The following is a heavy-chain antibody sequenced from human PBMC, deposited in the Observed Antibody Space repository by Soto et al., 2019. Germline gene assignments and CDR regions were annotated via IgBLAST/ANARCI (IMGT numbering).Heavy chain of an antibody. J-gene: IGHJ4*02. V-gene: IGHV3-30-3*01. D-gene: IGHD5-18*01. CDR2: ISYDGSNK. CDR3: ARIPRPHSYGLFYFDY. Sequence: QVQLVESGGGVVQPGRSLRLSCAASGFTFSSYAMHWVRQAPGKGLEWVAVISYDGSNKYYADSVKGRFTISRDNSTTTLYLQMNSLRAEDTAVYYCARIPRPHSYGLFYFDYWGQGTLVTVSS. CDR1: GFTFSSYA.